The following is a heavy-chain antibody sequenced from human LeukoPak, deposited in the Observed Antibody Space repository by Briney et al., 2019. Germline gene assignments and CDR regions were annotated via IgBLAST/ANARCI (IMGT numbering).Heavy chain of an antibody. CDR3: TTDYGDYGYAFDY. J-gene: IGHJ4*02. CDR2: IKSKTDGGTT. Sequence: GGSLRLSCAASGFTFSNAWMNWVRQAPGKGLEWVGRIKSKTDGGTTDYAAPVKGRFAISRDDSKNTLYLQMNSLKTEDTAVYYCTTDYGDYGYAFDYWGQGTLVTVSS. V-gene: IGHV3-15*07. CDR1: GFTFSNAW. D-gene: IGHD4-17*01.